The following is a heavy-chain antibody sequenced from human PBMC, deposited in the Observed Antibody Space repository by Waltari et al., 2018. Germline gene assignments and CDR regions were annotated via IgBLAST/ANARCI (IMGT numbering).Heavy chain of an antibody. CDR3: AGIRRGFWFFDL. CDR1: GMTFTTYS. D-gene: IGHD3-10*01. V-gene: IGHV3-48*04. Sequence: EVQLVESGGGLVQPGGSLRLSCAASGMTFTTYSMNWVRQAPGKGLEGISYVRGDRGYIDYADSVRGRFTISRDNAQNSMYLQMNNLRADDTAVYYCAGIRRGFWFFDLWGRGTLVTVSS. CDR2: VRGDRGYI. J-gene: IGHJ2*01.